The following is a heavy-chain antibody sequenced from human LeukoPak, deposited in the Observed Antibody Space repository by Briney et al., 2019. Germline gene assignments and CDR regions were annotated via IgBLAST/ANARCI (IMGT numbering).Heavy chain of an antibody. V-gene: IGHV1-2*02. J-gene: IGHJ6*02. CDR1: GYTFTGYY. Sequence: GASVKVSCKASGYTFTGYYMHWVRQAPGQGLEWMGWINPNRGGTNYAQKFQGRVTMTRDTSISTAYMELSRLRSDDTAVYCCARDGPLYYYGMDVWGQGTTVTVSS. CDR3: ARDGPLYYYGMDV. CDR2: INPNRGGT.